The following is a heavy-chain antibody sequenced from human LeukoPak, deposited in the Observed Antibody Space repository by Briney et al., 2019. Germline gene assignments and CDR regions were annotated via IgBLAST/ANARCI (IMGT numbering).Heavy chain of an antibody. CDR1: GFTFSNAW. J-gene: IGHJ3*02. CDR3: AKDSELYCGGDCYSWSPDDLDI. Sequence: GGSLRLSCAASGFTFSNAWMSWVRQAPGKGLEWVGRIKSKTDGGTTDYAAPVKGRFTISRDNSKNTLYLQMNSLRAEDTAVYYCAKDSELYCGGDCYSWSPDDLDIWGQGTMITVSS. D-gene: IGHD2-21*02. CDR2: IKSKTDGGTT. V-gene: IGHV3-15*01.